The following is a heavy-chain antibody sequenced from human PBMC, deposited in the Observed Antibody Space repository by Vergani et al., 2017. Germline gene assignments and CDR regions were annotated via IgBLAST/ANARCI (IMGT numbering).Heavy chain of an antibody. D-gene: IGHD3-16*01. J-gene: IGHJ4*02. V-gene: IGHV3-30*02. CDR3: AKHFRGWGIDY. CDR1: GFTLSNYD. Sequence: QVQLVESGGGVVQRGGSLRLSCATSGFTLSNYDMQWIRQGPGKGLDFVAFIQFDGSNKYYADSVKGRFTLSRDFSKNTLYLQMNSLRTDDTATYYCAKHFRGWGIDYWGQGTQVIVSS. CDR2: IQFDGSNK.